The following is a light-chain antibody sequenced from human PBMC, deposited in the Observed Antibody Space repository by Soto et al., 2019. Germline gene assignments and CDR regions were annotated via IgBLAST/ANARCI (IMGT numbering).Light chain of an antibody. CDR1: QSISSW. J-gene: IGKJ1*01. CDR2: KAS. Sequence: DIPMTQSPSTLSASVGDRVTITCRASQSISSWLAWYQQKPGKAPILLIYKASNLQNGVPSRFSGSGSGTEFTLTISGLQPDDFATYSCQQYDGYPWTFGQGTKVEVK. V-gene: IGKV1-5*03. CDR3: QQYDGYPWT.